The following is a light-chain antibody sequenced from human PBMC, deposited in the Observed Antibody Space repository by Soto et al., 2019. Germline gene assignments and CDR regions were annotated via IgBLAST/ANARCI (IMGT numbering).Light chain of an antibody. CDR1: QSVSSY. V-gene: IGKV3-11*01. Sequence: EISLTQSPANLFLSAGESATLSCRASQSVSSYLAWYQQKPGQAPRLLIYDASNRATGIPARLSGSGSGTAFTLTISSLEPEDFAVDDGQQRSNWPRTFGQATKVDIK. J-gene: IGKJ1*01. CDR3: QQRSNWPRT. CDR2: DAS.